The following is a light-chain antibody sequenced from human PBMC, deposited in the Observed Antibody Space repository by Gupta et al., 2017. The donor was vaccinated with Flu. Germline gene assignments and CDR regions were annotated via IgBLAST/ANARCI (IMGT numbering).Light chain of an antibody. V-gene: IGLV1-44*01. Sequence: QSVLTQPPSASGTPGQRVTISCSGRSSNIGSTSVSCYQPFPRTPTRLLIYSNNRRHAGVPEGFSGAKSGTSASLAISGLQAEDEADYYCAAWDDSRNGPVFGGGTWVTVL. CDR2: SNN. CDR3: AAWDDSRNGPV. CDR1: SSNIGSTS. J-gene: IGLJ2*01.